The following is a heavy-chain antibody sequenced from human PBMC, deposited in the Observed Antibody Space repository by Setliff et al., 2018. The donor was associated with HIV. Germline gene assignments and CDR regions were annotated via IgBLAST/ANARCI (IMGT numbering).Heavy chain of an antibody. Sequence: SETLSLTCSVSGGSMSSYYWTWIRQSAGKGLEWIRHIYSTGTTNYNSSLKSRLTMSIDTSENQFSLGLRSLTAADTAVYYCARGRDGYSLGNFDFWGQGTLVTVSS. CDR1: GGSMSSYY. CDR3: ARGRDGYSLGNFDF. V-gene: IGHV4-4*07. J-gene: IGHJ4*02. CDR2: IYSTGTT. D-gene: IGHD2-21*02.